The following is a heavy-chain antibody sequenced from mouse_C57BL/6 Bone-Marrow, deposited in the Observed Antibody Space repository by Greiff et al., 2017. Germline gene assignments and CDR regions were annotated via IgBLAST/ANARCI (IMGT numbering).Heavy chain of an antibody. V-gene: IGHV5-16*01. J-gene: IGHJ4*01. D-gene: IGHD2-5*01. CDR1: GFTFSDYY. Sequence: DVQLVESEGGLVQPGSSMKLSCTASGFTFSDYYMAWVRQVPEKGLEWVANINYDGSSTYYLDSLKSRFIISRDNAKNILYLQMSSLKSEDTATYYCARAHYYSNSYYAMDYWGQGTSVTVSS. CDR3: ARAHYYSNSYYAMDY. CDR2: INYDGSST.